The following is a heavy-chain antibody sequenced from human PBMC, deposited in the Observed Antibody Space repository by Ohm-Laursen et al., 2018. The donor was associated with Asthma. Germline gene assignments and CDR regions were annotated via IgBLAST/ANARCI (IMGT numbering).Heavy chain of an antibody. V-gene: IGHV3-30-3*01. Sequence: SLRLSCAASGLTFSSYAMHWVRQAPGKGLEWVAVISYDGSNKYYADSVKGRFTISRDNSKNTLYLQMNSLRAEDTAVYYCASSRGYSGYEVYWGQGTLVTVSS. CDR1: GLTFSSYA. J-gene: IGHJ4*02. D-gene: IGHD5-12*01. CDR3: ASSRGYSGYEVY. CDR2: ISYDGSNK.